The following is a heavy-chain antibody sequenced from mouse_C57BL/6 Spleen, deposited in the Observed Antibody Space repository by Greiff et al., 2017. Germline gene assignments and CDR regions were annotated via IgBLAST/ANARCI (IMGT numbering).Heavy chain of an antibody. J-gene: IGHJ4*01. Sequence: EVHLVESGGGLVKPGGSLKLSCAASGFTFSSYTMSWVRQTPEKRLEWVATISGGGGNTYYPDSVKGRFTISRDNAKNTLYLQMSSLRSEDTALYYCARQQLRLRDYAMDYWGQGTSVTVSS. CDR3: ARQQLRLRDYAMDY. CDR2: ISGGGGNT. D-gene: IGHD3-2*02. V-gene: IGHV5-9*01. CDR1: GFTFSSYT.